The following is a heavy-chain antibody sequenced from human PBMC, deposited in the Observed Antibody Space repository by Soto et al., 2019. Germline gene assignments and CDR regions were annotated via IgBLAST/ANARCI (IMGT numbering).Heavy chain of an antibody. D-gene: IGHD2-15*01. CDR2: IIPIFGTA. V-gene: IGHV1-69*13. Sequence: GASVKVSCKASGGTFSSYAISWVRQAPGQGLEWMGGIIPIFGTANYAQKFQGRVTITADESTSTAYMELSSLRSEDTAVYYCAMGMVVVVAATPQYGMDVWGQGTTVTVSS. J-gene: IGHJ6*02. CDR3: AMGMVVVVAATPQYGMDV. CDR1: GGTFSSYA.